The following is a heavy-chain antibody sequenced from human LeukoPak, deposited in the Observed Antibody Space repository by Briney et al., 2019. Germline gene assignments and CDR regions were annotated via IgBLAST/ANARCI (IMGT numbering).Heavy chain of an antibody. CDR2: VSWDGGSV. D-gene: IGHD4-23*01. CDR3: ARDRGGNTAGFDS. Sequence: GGSLRLSCAASGFSFCDYSMHWVRQRPGKGLEWVSLVSWDGGSVYYADSVRGRFTISRDNMKDSLFLQMKSLKTEDTAFYFCARDRGGNTAGFDSWGQGTLVTVSS. CDR1: GFSFCDYS. V-gene: IGHV3-43*01. J-gene: IGHJ4*02.